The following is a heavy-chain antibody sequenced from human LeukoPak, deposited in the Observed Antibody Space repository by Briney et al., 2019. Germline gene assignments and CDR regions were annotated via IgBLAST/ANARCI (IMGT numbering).Heavy chain of an antibody. J-gene: IGHJ4*02. D-gene: IGHD3-22*01. CDR2: INPNSGAT. CDR1: GYTFTGYY. Sequence: ASVKVSCKASGYTFTGYYMHWVRQAPGQGLEWMGWINPNSGATTYAQNFQGRVTVIRDTSISTAYMELSSLRSDDTAVFFCARGNYDSGGPRFDYWGQGTLVTVSS. V-gene: IGHV1-2*02. CDR3: ARGNYDSGGPRFDY.